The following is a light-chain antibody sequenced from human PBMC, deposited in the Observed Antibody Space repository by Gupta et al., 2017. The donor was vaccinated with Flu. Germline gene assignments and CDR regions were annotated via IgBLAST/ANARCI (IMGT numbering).Light chain of an antibody. CDR1: QSISNY. Sequence: DIQMTPSPSSLSASVGDRVTITCRASQSISNYLNWYQQKAGEAPKLLTYAASSLQSGVPSRFSGSGSGTDFTLTISSLQPEDFATYFCQQSDSTPYTFGQGTKLEIK. CDR3: QQSDSTPYT. V-gene: IGKV1-39*01. CDR2: AAS. J-gene: IGKJ2*01.